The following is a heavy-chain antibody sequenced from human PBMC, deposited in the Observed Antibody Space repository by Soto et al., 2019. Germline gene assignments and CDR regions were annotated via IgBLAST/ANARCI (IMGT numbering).Heavy chain of an antibody. J-gene: IGHJ5*02. V-gene: IGHV3-23*01. CDR3: AKDRMGASGWFDP. Sequence: GGSLRLSCVACGLSFGSFTVTWFRKAQGKGPEWVSGGSGNGGNTYYANSVKGRFSISRDNSKNTLYLQLNSLRAEDTAIYYCAKDRMGASGWFDPWGQGTPVTVSS. D-gene: IGHD1-26*01. CDR2: GSGNGGNT. CDR1: GLSFGSFT.